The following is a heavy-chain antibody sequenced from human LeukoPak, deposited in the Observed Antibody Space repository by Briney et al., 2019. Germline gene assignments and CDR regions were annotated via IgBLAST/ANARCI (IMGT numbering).Heavy chain of an antibody. D-gene: IGHD2-15*01. CDR2: IYYSGST. V-gene: IGHV4-30-4*07. Sequence: SETLSLTCAVSGGSISSSGYSWSWIRQPPGKGLEWIGYIYYSGSTYYNPSLKSRVTISVDTSKNQFSLKLSSVTAADTAVYYCASVRKEYCSGGSCYSLDYWGQGTLVTVSS. CDR3: ASVRKEYCSGGSCYSLDY. CDR1: GGSISSSGYS. J-gene: IGHJ4*02.